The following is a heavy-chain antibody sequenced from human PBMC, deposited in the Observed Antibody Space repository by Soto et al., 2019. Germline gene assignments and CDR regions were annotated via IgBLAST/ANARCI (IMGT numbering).Heavy chain of an antibody. CDR2: IIPIFGTA. CDR3: ARTQVVVPAAARYYYYYGMDV. Sequence: QVQLVQSGAEVKKPGSSVKVSCKASGGTFSSYAISWVRQAPGQGLEWMGGIIPIFGTANYAQKFQGRVTITADESTSTAYMVLSSLRSEDTAVYYCARTQVVVPAAARYYYYYGMDVWGQGTTVTVSS. J-gene: IGHJ6*02. D-gene: IGHD2-2*01. V-gene: IGHV1-69*01. CDR1: GGTFSSYA.